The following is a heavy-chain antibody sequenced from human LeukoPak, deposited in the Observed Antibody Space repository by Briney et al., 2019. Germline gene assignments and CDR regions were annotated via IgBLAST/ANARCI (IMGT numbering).Heavy chain of an antibody. CDR3: ARLPAIRLPADY. Sequence: PGGSLRLSCAASGFTFSSYSMSWGRQAPGKGLEWVSSISTGSSYIFYADSLKGRFTISRDNAKNSLSLQMNSLRAEDTAVYYCARLPAIRLPADYWGQGTLVTVSS. CDR1: GFTFSSYS. J-gene: IGHJ4*02. D-gene: IGHD2-21*02. CDR2: ISTGSSYI. V-gene: IGHV3-21*01.